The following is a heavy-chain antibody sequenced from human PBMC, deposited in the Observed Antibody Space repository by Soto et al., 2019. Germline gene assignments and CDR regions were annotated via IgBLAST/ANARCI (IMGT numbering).Heavy chain of an antibody. CDR2: INHSGST. V-gene: IGHV4-34*01. D-gene: IGHD6-19*01. Sequence: SETLSLTCAVYGGSFSGYYWSWIRQPPGKXLEWIGEINHSGSTNYNPSLKSRVTISVDTSKNQFSLKLSSVTAADTAVYYCARGGPYSSGWYYYYYGMDVWGQGTTVTVSS. CDR1: GGSFSGYY. J-gene: IGHJ6*02. CDR3: ARGGPYSSGWYYYYYGMDV.